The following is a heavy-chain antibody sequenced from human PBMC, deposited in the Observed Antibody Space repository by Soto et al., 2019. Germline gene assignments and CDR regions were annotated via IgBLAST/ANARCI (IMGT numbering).Heavy chain of an antibody. J-gene: IGHJ4*02. D-gene: IGHD3-9*01. V-gene: IGHV4-39*01. CDR1: DDSINSDKYY. Sequence: SETLSLTCSVSDDSINSDKYYWGWIRQPPGKGLEWIGSIYYRGNAYYNPSLQTRVTISLDKSKNQFSLKLNSVTAADSSFYFCARLEGLATISYYFDFWGPGALVTVSS. CDR3: ARLEGLATISYYFDF. CDR2: IYYRGNA.